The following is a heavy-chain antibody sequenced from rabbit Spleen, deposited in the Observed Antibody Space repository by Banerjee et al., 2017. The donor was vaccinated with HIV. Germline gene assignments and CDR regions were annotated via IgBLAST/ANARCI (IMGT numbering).Heavy chain of an antibody. V-gene: IGHV1S40*01. D-gene: IGHD8-1*01. CDR2: AYAGSSGST. CDR1: GFDLSSSYW. J-gene: IGHJ6*01. CDR3: ARDAGTSFSTYGMDL. Sequence: QSLEESGGDLVKPEGSLTLTCTASGFDLSSSYWMCWVRQAPGKGLEWVACAYAGSSGSTYSATWARGRFTISKTSSTTVTLQMTSLTAADTATYFCARDAGTSFSTYGMDLWGPGTLVTVS.